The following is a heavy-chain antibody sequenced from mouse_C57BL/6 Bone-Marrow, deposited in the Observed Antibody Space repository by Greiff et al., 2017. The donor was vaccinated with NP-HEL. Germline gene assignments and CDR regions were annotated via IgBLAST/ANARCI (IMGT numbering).Heavy chain of an antibody. J-gene: IGHJ3*01. CDR2: IRLKSDNYAT. CDR1: GFTFSNYW. D-gene: IGHD3-2*02. V-gene: IGHV6-3*01. CDR3: TDSSGYWFAY. Sequence: EVQGVESGGGLVQPGGSMKLSCVASGFTFSNYWMNWVRQSPEKGLEWVAQIRLKSDNYATHYAESVKGRFTISRDDSKSSVYLQMNNLRAEDTGIYYCTDSSGYWFAYWGQGTLVTVSA.